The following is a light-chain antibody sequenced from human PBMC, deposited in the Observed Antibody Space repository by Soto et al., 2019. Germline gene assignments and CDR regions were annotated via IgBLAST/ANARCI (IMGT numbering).Light chain of an antibody. J-gene: IGLJ1*01. CDR1: SSNIGTNY. CDR3: TAWDDGLSGPLYV. Sequence: QSVLTQPPSVSGTPGQRVTITCSGSSSNIGTNYVYWYQQLPGTAPKLLIYRSNQRPSGVPDRFSGSKSGTSASLAISGLRSEDEADYYCTAWDDGLSGPLYVFGTGTKLTVL. V-gene: IGLV1-47*01. CDR2: RSN.